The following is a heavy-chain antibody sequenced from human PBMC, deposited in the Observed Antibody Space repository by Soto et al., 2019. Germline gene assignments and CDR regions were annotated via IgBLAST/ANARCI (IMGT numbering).Heavy chain of an antibody. D-gene: IGHD1-20*01. CDR1: RFTFSTYP. CDR3: ANGLSIAGTYFDY. Sequence: EVQLLESGGGLVQPGGSLSLSCAASRFTFSTYPIGWVRQAPGKGLEWVSGIVGNGGTTFYEDYVKGRFTISRDNSENTLYLQMNSLRAEDTAVYYCANGLSIAGTYFDYWGQGTLVTVSS. V-gene: IGHV3-23*01. CDR2: IVGNGGTT. J-gene: IGHJ4*02.